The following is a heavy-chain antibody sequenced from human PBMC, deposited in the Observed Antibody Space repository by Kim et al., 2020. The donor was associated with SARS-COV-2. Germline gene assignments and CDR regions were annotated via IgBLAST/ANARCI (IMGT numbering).Heavy chain of an antibody. D-gene: IGHD5-12*01. J-gene: IGHJ4*02. CDR2: IKQDGSEK. Sequence: GGSLRLSCAASGFTFSSYWMSWVRQAPGKGLEWVANIKQDGSEKYYVDSVKGRFTISRDNAKNSLYLQMNSLRAEDTAVYYCARQPGYSGYDRSGEFDYWGQGTLVTVSS. V-gene: IGHV3-7*01. CDR1: GFTFSSYW. CDR3: ARQPGYSGYDRSGEFDY.